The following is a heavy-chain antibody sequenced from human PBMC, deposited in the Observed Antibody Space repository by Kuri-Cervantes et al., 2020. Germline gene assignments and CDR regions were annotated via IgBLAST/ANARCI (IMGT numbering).Heavy chain of an antibody. Sequence: GGSLRFSCAASGFTFDDYGMSWVRQAPGKGLEWVSGLNWSGGSTAYADSVKGRFTISRDNAKNSLYLQMNSLRAEDTALYYCARRISGDHYYFDYWGQGTLVTVSS. D-gene: IGHD4-17*01. CDR1: GFTFDDYG. CDR3: ARRISGDHYYFDY. V-gene: IGHV3-20*04. CDR2: LNWSGGST. J-gene: IGHJ4*02.